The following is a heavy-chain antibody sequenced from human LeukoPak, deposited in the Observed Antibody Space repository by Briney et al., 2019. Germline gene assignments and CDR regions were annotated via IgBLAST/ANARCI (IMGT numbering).Heavy chain of an antibody. Sequence: ASVKVSCKASGGTFSSYAISWVRQAPGQGLEWMGRIIPILGIANYAQKFQGRVTITADKSTSTAYMELSSVRSEDTAVYYCARSGIAVAGSFNFDYWGQGTLVTVSS. J-gene: IGHJ4*02. CDR1: GGTFSSYA. V-gene: IGHV1-69*04. CDR2: IIPILGIA. CDR3: ARSGIAVAGSFNFDY. D-gene: IGHD6-19*01.